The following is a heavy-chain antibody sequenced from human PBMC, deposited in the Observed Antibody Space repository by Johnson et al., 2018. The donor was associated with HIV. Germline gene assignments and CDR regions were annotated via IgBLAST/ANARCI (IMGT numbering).Heavy chain of an antibody. J-gene: IGHJ3*01. D-gene: IGHD6-19*01. CDR3: AKDDNLGVWYSDALDG. CDR2: IYSGGST. V-gene: IGHV3-66*02. Sequence: VESGGGLVQPGGSLSLSCAASGFTVSNNYINWVRQAPGKGLEWVSVIYSGGSTYYADSVKGRFTISRDNSKNTLYLHMKSLRPEDTSIYYCAKDDNLGVWYSDALDGWGQGTGVTVSA. CDR1: GFTVSNNY.